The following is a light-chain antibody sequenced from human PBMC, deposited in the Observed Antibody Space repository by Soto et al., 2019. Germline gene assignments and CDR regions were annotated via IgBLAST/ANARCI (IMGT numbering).Light chain of an antibody. Sequence: EIVMTQSPATLSVSPGERATLSCRASQSVGTNLAWYQQKPGQAPRLLIYPASARAAGIPARFSGSGSGTEFTLTISSLQSEDFAIYYCQHYYNWPPTFVQGTRVEIK. J-gene: IGKJ1*01. CDR1: QSVGTN. CDR2: PAS. V-gene: IGKV3-15*01. CDR3: QHYYNWPPT.